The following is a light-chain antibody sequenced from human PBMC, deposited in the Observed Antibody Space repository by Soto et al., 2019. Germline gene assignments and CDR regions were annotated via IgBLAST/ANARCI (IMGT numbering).Light chain of an antibody. CDR2: VNS. J-gene: IGLJ1*01. CDR1: SSDIGDYKY. V-gene: IGLV2-14*01. Sequence: QSALTQPASVSGSPGQSITIYCTGTSSDIGDYKYVSWYQQHPDKAPKLIIFVNSNRPSGISNRFSASKSGNTASLTISGLQAEDEADYYCSSYTSSDTPYVFGTGTKVTVL. CDR3: SSYTSSDTPYV.